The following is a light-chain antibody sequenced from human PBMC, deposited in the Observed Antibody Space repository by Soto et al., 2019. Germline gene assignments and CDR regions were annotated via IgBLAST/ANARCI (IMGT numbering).Light chain of an antibody. CDR3: CSYAGSYTYVV. CDR1: SSDVGGYNH. J-gene: IGLJ2*01. Sequence: QSALTQPRSVSGSPGQSVTMSCTGTSSDVGGYNHVSWYQQHPGKAPKLMMYDVSKRPSGVPDRFSGSKSGNTASLTISGLQAADEADYYCCSYAGSYTYVVFGGGTKVTVL. CDR2: DVS. V-gene: IGLV2-11*01.